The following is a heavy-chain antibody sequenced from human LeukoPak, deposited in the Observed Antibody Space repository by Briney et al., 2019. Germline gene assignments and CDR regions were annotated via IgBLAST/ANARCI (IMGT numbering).Heavy chain of an antibody. J-gene: IGHJ4*02. CDR1: GFTFSSYA. CDR3: AKDKVRLITFGGVIVDY. V-gene: IGHV3-23*01. D-gene: IGHD3-16*02. Sequence: GGSLRLSCAASGFTFSSYAMSWVRQAPGKGLEWVSAISGSSGSTYYADSVKGRFTISRDNSKNTLYLQMNSLRAEGTAVYYCAKDKVRLITFGGVIVDYWGQGTLVTVSS. CDR2: ISGSSGST.